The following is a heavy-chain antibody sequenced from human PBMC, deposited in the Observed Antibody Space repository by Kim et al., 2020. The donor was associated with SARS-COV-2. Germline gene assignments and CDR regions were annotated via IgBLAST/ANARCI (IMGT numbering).Heavy chain of an antibody. Sequence: SETLSLTCTVSGGSISSGGYYWSWIRQHPGKGLEWIGYIYNSGSTYYNPSLKSRVTISVDTSKNQISLKLISVTAADTAVDYCASGRAGGPGGYWGQGTLVTVSS. CDR2: IYNSGST. D-gene: IGHD3-10*01. J-gene: IGHJ4*02. V-gene: IGHV4-31*03. CDR1: GGSISSGGYY. CDR3: ASGRAGGPGGY.